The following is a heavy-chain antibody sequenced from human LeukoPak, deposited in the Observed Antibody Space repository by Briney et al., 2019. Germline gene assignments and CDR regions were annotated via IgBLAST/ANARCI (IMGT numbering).Heavy chain of an antibody. Sequence: GGSLRLSCAASGSTVSSNYMSWVRQAPGKGLEWVSVIYSGGSTYYADSVKGRFTISRDNSKNTLYLQMNSLRAEDTAVHYCAREKLGPDSSGYHYWGQGTLVTVSS. CDR1: GSTVSSNY. CDR2: IYSGGST. V-gene: IGHV3-53*01. D-gene: IGHD3-22*01. J-gene: IGHJ4*02. CDR3: AREKLGPDSSGYHY.